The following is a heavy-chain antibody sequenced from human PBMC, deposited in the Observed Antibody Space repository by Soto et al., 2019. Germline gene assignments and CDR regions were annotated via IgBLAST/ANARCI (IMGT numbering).Heavy chain of an antibody. Sequence: EVQLVESGGGLVQPGGSLRLSCAASGFTFSSYWMHWVRQVPEKGLVWVSRINSDGSITNYADAVKGRFTISRDNVKNTLYLPMNRLRAEDTAVYYCVRYPRSVGGSYRPDYWGQGTLVTVSS. CDR1: GFTFSSYW. D-gene: IGHD3-16*02. CDR3: VRYPRSVGGSYRPDY. J-gene: IGHJ4*02. CDR2: INSDGSIT. V-gene: IGHV3-74*01.